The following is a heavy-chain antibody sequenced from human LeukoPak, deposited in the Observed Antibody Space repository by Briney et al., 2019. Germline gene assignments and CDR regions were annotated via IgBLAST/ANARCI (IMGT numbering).Heavy chain of an antibody. V-gene: IGHV3-30*18. D-gene: IGHD3-10*01. CDR1: GFTFSSYG. CDR3: AKASYYYGSGSPRLDYYGMDV. J-gene: IGHJ6*04. CDR2: ISYDGSNK. Sequence: GGSLRPSCAASGFTFSSYGMHWVRQAPGKGLEWVAVISYDGSNKHYADSVKGRFTISRDNSKNTLYLQMNSLRAEDTAVYYCAKASYYYGSGSPRLDYYGMDVWGKGTTVTVSS.